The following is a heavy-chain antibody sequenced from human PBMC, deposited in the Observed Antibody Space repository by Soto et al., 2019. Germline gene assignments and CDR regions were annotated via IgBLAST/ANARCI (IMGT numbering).Heavy chain of an antibody. D-gene: IGHD6-6*01. CDR1: GYTFTGYY. CDR3: ARDGRSSSRTNYYYYGMDV. Sequence: VASVKVSCKASGYTFTGYYMHWVRQAPGQGLEWMGWINPNSGGTNYAQKFQGRVTMTRDTSISTAYMELSRLRSDDTAVYYCARDGRSSSRTNYYYYGMDVWGQGTTVTVSS. V-gene: IGHV1-2*02. J-gene: IGHJ6*02. CDR2: INPNSGGT.